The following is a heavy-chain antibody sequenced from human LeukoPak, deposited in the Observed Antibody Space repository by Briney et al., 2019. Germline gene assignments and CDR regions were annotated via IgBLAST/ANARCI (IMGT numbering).Heavy chain of an antibody. Sequence: GASVKVSCKVSGTYTLIELSMHWVRQAPGKGLEWMGGFDPEDGETIYAQKFKGRVTMTEDTSTDTAYMDLSSLRSEDTAMYYCTTLLGETHFFDYWGQGTLVTVSS. CDR1: GTYTLIELS. CDR3: TTLLGETHFFDY. D-gene: IGHD1-26*01. V-gene: IGHV1-24*01. CDR2: FDPEDGET. J-gene: IGHJ4*02.